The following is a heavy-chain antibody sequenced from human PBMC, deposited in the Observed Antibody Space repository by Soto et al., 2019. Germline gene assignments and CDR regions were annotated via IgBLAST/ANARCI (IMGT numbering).Heavy chain of an antibody. CDR2: ISSSSSYI. Sequence: EVQLVESGGGLVKPGGSLRLSCAASGFTFSSYSMNRVRQAPGKGLEWVSSISSSSSYIYYADSVKGRFTISRDNAKNSLYLQMNSLRAEDTAVYYCARDRSGCFDYWGQGTLVTVSS. J-gene: IGHJ4*02. V-gene: IGHV3-21*01. D-gene: IGHD6-19*01. CDR3: ARDRSGCFDY. CDR1: GFTFSSYS.